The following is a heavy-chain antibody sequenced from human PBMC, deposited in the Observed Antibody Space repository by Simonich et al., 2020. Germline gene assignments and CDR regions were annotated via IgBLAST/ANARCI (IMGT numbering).Heavy chain of an antibody. CDR3: ARETSYYGSGSYYFDY. CDR1: GFTFSSYS. D-gene: IGHD3-10*01. Sequence: GGGLVKPGGSLRLSCAASGFTFSSYSMNWVRQAPGKGLEWVSSISSSSSYIYYADSVKGRLTISRDNAKNSLYLQMNSLRAEDTAVYYCARETSYYGSGSYYFDYWGQGTLVTVSS. CDR2: ISSSSSYI. J-gene: IGHJ4*02. V-gene: IGHV3-21*01.